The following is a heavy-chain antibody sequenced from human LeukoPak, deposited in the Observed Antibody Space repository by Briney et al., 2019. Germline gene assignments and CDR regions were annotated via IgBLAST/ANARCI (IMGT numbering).Heavy chain of an antibody. Sequence: DSVKVSCKASGYTFTSYYMHWVRQAPGQGLELMGIINPSGGSTSYAQKFQGRVTMTRDTSTSTVYMELSSLRSEDTAVYYCARSGETRDCSSTSCYAHMCLDYWGQGTLLTVSS. CDR2: INPSGGST. CDR1: GYTFTSYY. D-gene: IGHD2-2*01. J-gene: IGHJ4*02. V-gene: IGHV1-46*01. CDR3: ARSGETRDCSSTSCYAHMCLDY.